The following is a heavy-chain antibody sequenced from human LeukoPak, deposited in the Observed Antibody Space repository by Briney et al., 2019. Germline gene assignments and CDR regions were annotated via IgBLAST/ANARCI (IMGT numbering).Heavy chain of an antibody. CDR1: GFTVSTYW. CDR3: ARDRSGGGASDY. J-gene: IGHJ4*02. Sequence: GGSLRLSRAASGFTVSTYWMSWVRQAPGKEMEWVANIKQDGSEKYYVDSVKGRFTISRDNAKNSLYLQMGTLRAEDTAVYYCARDRSGGGASDYWGQGTLVTVSS. CDR2: IKQDGSEK. V-gene: IGHV3-7*01. D-gene: IGHD6-19*01.